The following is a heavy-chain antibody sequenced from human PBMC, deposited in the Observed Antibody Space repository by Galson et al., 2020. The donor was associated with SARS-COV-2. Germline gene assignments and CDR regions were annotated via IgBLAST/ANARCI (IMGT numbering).Heavy chain of an antibody. CDR3: ARLHYGEYAPEAFDG. V-gene: IGHV4-30-2*01. CDR1: GTSISSGSYS. J-gene: IGHJ3*01. Sequence: SETLSLTCAVSGTSISSGSYSWNWIRQPPGKGLEWIGYISHSGGTYYNPSLKSRVTISGDRSKNQFSLRLSSVTAADTAVYYCARLHYGEYAPEAFDGWGPGTRVTVAS. D-gene: IGHD4-17*01. CDR2: ISHSGGT.